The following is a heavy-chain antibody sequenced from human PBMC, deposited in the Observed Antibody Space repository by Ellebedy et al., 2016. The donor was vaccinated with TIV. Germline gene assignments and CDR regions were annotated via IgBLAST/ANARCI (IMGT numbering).Heavy chain of an antibody. J-gene: IGHJ4*02. Sequence: GESLKISCNGSGYSFTSYWISWVRQMPGKGLEWMGRIDPSDSYTNYSPSFQGHVTISADKSISTAYLQWSSLKASDTAMYYCARHDTTRIAVTGPNDYWGQGTLVTVSS. D-gene: IGHD6-19*01. CDR2: IDPSDSYT. V-gene: IGHV5-10-1*01. CDR3: ARHDTTRIAVTGPNDY. CDR1: GYSFTSYW.